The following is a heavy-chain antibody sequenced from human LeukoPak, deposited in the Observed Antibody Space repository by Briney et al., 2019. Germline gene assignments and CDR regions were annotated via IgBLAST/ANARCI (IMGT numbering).Heavy chain of an antibody. CDR3: ARETSSGWEFDY. V-gene: IGHV3-30-3*01. CDR1: GFTFSSYA. CDR2: ISYDGTNK. J-gene: IGHJ4*02. Sequence: GGSLRLSCAASGFTFSSYAMHWVRQAPGKGLEWVAVISYDGTNKYYADSVKGRFTISRDNSKNTLYLQMNSPRAEDTAVYYCARETSSGWEFDYWGQGTLVTVSS. D-gene: IGHD6-19*01.